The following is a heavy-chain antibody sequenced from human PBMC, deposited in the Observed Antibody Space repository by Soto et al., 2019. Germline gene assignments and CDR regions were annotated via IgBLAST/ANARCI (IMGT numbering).Heavy chain of an antibody. V-gene: IGHV1-8*01. CDR1: GYTFTSYD. CDR3: ARLGYYDSSGPVGFDP. CDR2: MNPNSGNT. J-gene: IGHJ5*02. D-gene: IGHD3-22*01. Sequence: ASVKVSCKASGYTFTSYDINWVRRATGQGLEWMGWMNPNSGNTGYAQKFQGRVTVTRNTSISTAYMELSSLRSEDTAVYYCARLGYYDSSGPVGFDPWGQGTLVTVSS.